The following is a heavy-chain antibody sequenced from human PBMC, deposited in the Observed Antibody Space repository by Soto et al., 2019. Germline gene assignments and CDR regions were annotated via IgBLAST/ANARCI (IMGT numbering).Heavy chain of an antibody. J-gene: IGHJ4*02. V-gene: IGHV4-59*08. Sequence: SETLSLTCTVSGGSISSYYWSWIRQPPGKGLEWIGYIYYSGSTNYNPSLKSRVTISVDTSKNQFSLRLNSVTAADTAVYYCARSSIEPRVFMYPFDSWGQGTLVTVS. CDR1: GGSISSYY. CDR2: IYYSGST. CDR3: ARSSIEPRVFMYPFDS. D-gene: IGHD6-6*01.